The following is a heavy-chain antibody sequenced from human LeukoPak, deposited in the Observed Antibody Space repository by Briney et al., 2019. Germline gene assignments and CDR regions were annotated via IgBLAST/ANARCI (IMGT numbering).Heavy chain of an antibody. V-gene: IGHV3-74*01. D-gene: IGHD3/OR15-3a*01. Sequence: GGSLRLSCAASGFTFSNYWMHWFRQAPGKGLVWVSRINYDGSTNYADSVKGRFTISRDNSKNTLWLQMNSLRAADTAIYYCARDLGDWSALQIEYWGQGTPVTVSS. CDR3: ARDLGDWSALQIEY. J-gene: IGHJ4*02. CDR2: INYDGST. CDR1: GFTFSNYW.